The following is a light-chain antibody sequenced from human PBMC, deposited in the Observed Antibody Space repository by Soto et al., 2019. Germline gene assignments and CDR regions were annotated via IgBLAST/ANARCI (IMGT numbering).Light chain of an antibody. Sequence: DIQLTQSPSFLSASVGDRVTITCRASQGISSYLAWYQQKPGKAPKLLIYAASTLQSGDPSRFSGSGSGTEFTLTISSLQPEDFATYYCQHLDSYSTFGQGTRLEMK. J-gene: IGKJ5*01. V-gene: IGKV1-9*01. CDR2: AAS. CDR1: QGISSY. CDR3: QHLDSYST.